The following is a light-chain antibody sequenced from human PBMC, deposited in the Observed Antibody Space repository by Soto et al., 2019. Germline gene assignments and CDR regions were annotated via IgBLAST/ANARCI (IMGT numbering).Light chain of an antibody. J-gene: IGLJ2*01. CDR2: EVS. Sequence: QSALTQPASVSGSPGQSITISCTGTSSDVGSYDLVSWYQQHPGNAPKLMIYEVSKRPSGVSDRFSGSKSGNTASLTISGLQADDEADHYCCSYATTTLFGGGTKLTVL. CDR3: CSYATTTL. CDR1: SSDVGSYDL. V-gene: IGLV2-23*02.